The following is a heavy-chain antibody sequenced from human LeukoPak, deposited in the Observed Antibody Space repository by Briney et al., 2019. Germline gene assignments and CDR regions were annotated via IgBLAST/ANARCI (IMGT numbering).Heavy chain of an antibody. D-gene: IGHD2-15*01. Sequence: GGSLRLSCAASGFTFSNYAMSWVRQAPGKGLEWVSSINGRGGSTYYADSVKGRFTISRDNSKDTLYLQMNSLRAEDTAVYYCARDLGYCSGGSCYSFDYWGQGTLVTVSS. CDR3: ARDLGYCSGGSCYSFDY. V-gene: IGHV3-23*01. CDR1: GFTFSNYA. CDR2: INGRGGST. J-gene: IGHJ4*02.